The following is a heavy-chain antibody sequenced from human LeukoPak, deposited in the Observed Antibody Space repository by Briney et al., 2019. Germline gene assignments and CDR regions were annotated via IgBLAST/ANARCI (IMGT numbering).Heavy chain of an antibody. CDR1: GFTFDHYG. Sequence: GESLRLSCIASGFTFDHYGLTWVRQVPGKGLECISDINWNGENTAYADSVQGRFTISRDNARNSLYLQMKSLRPDDTALYYCARDRGSAYYGGFDLWGQGALVTVSA. D-gene: IGHD3-10*01. V-gene: IGHV3-20*04. CDR2: INWNGENT. J-gene: IGHJ4*02. CDR3: ARDRGSAYYGGFDL.